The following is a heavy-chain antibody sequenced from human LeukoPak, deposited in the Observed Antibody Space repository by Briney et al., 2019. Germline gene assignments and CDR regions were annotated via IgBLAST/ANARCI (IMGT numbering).Heavy chain of an antibody. CDR2: ISTSSSTI. J-gene: IGHJ5*02. Sequence: GGSLRLSCAASGFTFSGYAMTWVRQAPGKGLEWVSYISTSSSTIYYVDSVKGRFTISRDNAKNSLYLQMNSLRAEDTAVYYCARGPPLFDPWGQGTLVTVSS. CDR1: GFTFSGYA. V-gene: IGHV3-48*01. CDR3: ARGPPLFDP.